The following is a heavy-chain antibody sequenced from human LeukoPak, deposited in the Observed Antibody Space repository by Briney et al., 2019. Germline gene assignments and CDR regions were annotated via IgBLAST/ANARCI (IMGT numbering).Heavy chain of an antibody. D-gene: IGHD3-22*01. CDR1: GYTFTSYG. Sequence: GASVKVSCRASGYTFTSYGISWVRQAPGQGLEWMGWICAYNGNTNYAQKLQGRVTMTTDTSTSTAHMELRSLRSDDTAVYYCARAQAYYYDSSGSARFDYWGQGTLVTVSS. J-gene: IGHJ4*02. CDR2: ICAYNGNT. CDR3: ARAQAYYYDSSGSARFDY. V-gene: IGHV1-18*01.